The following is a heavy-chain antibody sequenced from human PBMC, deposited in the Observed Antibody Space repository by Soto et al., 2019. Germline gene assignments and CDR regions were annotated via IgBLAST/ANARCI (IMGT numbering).Heavy chain of an antibody. D-gene: IGHD1-1*01. CDR1: GGTFDSFS. CDR3: VRTGNFDS. CDR2: IIPIIDIT. V-gene: IGHV1-69*02. Sequence: QVQLVQSGAEVKKPGSSVKVSCKASGGTFDSFSISWVRQAPGQGLEWMGRIIPIIDITKYAQRFQGRLTITADKSTTTVYMDLSSRRSDDTAVYYCVRTGNFDSWGQGTLVSVSS. J-gene: IGHJ4*02.